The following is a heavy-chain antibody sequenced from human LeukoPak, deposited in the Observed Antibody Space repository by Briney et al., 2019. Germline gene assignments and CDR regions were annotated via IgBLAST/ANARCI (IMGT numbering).Heavy chain of an antibody. Sequence: PSGTLSLTCTVSGVSISSGDNYWSWIRQHPGKGLEWIVYIYYSGSTHYNPSLKSRVTMSLDTSKNQISLKLNSVTAADTAVYYCARAANLAFCGGDCYPGAVDYWGQGTLVTVSS. CDR1: GVSISSGDNY. CDR2: IYYSGST. D-gene: IGHD2-21*02. V-gene: IGHV4-31*03. CDR3: ARAANLAFCGGDCYPGAVDY. J-gene: IGHJ4*02.